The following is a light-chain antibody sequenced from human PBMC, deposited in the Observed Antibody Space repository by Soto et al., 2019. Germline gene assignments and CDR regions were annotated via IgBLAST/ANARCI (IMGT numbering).Light chain of an antibody. V-gene: IGLV2-14*03. CDR1: STDIGGYDY. J-gene: IGLJ2*01. CDR3: ASYSRDNDPVV. Sequence: QSALTQPASVSGSPGQSITISCTGKSTDIGGYDYVSWYQQHPSKAPKLMIYDVNNRRSGISHRFSVSKSGNTASLTISGLQADDEGDYYCASYSRDNDPVVFGGGTKLTVL. CDR2: DVN.